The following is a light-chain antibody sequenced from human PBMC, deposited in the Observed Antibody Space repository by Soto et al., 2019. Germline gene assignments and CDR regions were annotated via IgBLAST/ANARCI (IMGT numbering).Light chain of an antibody. V-gene: IGKV3-20*01. CDR1: QSVYSNY. Sequence: EIVLTQSPGTLSLSPGERATLSCRASQSVYSNYLAWYQHKPGQAPGLLIYATSHRATGIPDRFSGSGSGTDVTITISRLEPEESAVYSCQPYDRSARVAFTFGPGTKVEIK. CDR3: QPYDRSARVAFT. CDR2: ATS. J-gene: IGKJ3*01.